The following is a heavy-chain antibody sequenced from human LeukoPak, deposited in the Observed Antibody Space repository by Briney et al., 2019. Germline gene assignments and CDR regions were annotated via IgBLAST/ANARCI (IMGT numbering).Heavy chain of an antibody. Sequence: SETLSLTCTVSVYSISSGYYWGWIRQPPGKGLEWIGSIYHSGSTYYNPSLKSRVTISVDTSKNQFSLKLSSVTAADTAVYYCARDRGYYYGSGSLIRRSFFDYWGQGTLVTVSS. CDR3: ARDRGYYYGSGSLIRRSFFDY. CDR2: IYHSGST. CDR1: VYSISSGYY. V-gene: IGHV4-38-2*02. J-gene: IGHJ4*02. D-gene: IGHD3-10*01.